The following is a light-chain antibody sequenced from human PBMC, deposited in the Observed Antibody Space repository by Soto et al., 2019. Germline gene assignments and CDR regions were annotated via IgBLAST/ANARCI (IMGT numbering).Light chain of an antibody. Sequence: DIQMTQSPSSLSASVGDRVTITCRASQSISSYLNWYQQKPGKAPKLLIYAASSLQSGVPSRFSGSGSGTDFTLTISSLQPEDFATYYCQQSYYNPTFGQGTKVEIK. V-gene: IGKV1-39*01. CDR2: AAS. J-gene: IGKJ1*01. CDR3: QQSYYNPT. CDR1: QSISSY.